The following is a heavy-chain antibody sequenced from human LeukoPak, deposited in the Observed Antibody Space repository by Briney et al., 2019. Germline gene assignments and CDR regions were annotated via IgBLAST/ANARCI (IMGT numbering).Heavy chain of an antibody. V-gene: IGHV4-4*07. J-gene: IGHJ4*02. Sequence: SETLSLTCTVSGGSISNYYWNWIRQPAGKELEWIGRVYSSGITNCNPSLRSRVTMSVDTSKNQFSLKFSSVTAADTAVYYCARGAYCGGDCYSFDYWGQGTLVTVSS. D-gene: IGHD2-21*02. CDR1: GGSISNYY. CDR2: VYSSGIT. CDR3: ARGAYCGGDCYSFDY.